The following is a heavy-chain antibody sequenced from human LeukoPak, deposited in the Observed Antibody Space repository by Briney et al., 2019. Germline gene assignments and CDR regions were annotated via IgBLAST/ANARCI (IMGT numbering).Heavy chain of an antibody. CDR1: GFTFNNYA. J-gene: IGHJ4*02. D-gene: IGHD3-10*01. V-gene: IGHV3-23*01. Sequence: GGSLRLSCAASGFTFNNYAMSWVRQAPGRGLEWVSTIGGTGGTTYYADSMKGRFTISRDNSKSTLYLQMNSLRAEDTAVYYCAKEGSIGVIRRGGFDYWGQGTLVTVSS. CDR3: AKEGSIGVIRRGGFDY. CDR2: IGGTGGTT.